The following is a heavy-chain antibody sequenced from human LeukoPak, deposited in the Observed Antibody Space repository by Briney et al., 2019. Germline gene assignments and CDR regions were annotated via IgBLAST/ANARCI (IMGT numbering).Heavy chain of an antibody. V-gene: IGHV1-2*02. CDR1: GYTFTGYY. D-gene: IGHD5-12*01. CDR2: INPHSGGT. CDR3: ARRGLSGYDLYYFDC. J-gene: IGHJ4*02. Sequence: ASVKVSCKASGYTFTGYYIHWVRQAPGQGLEWMGWINPHSGGTNYAQKSQGRVTMTRDTSIYTAYMELSRLRSDDTAEYYCARRGLSGYDLYYFDCWGQGTLVTVSS.